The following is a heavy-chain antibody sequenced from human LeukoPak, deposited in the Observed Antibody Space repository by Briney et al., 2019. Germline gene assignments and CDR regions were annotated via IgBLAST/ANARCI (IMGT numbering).Heavy chain of an antibody. CDR2: IYYSGST. V-gene: IGHV4-39*07. CDR1: GGSISSSSYY. Sequence: SETLSLTCTVSGGSISSSSYYWGWIRQPPGKGLEWIGSIYYSGSTYYNPSLKSRVTISVDTSKNQFSLRLSSVTAADTAVYYCARDNYCGGDCYHYYYYYMDVWGRGTTVTVSS. CDR3: ARDNYCGGDCYHYYYYYMDV. J-gene: IGHJ6*03. D-gene: IGHD2-21*02.